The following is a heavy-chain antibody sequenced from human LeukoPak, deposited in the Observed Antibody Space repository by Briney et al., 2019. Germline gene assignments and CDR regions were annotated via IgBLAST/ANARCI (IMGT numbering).Heavy chain of an antibody. D-gene: IGHD3-22*01. CDR3: ARPYYYDSSGYSR. CDR2: ISSSTSYI. V-gene: IGHV3-21*01. CDR1: GFIFSTYS. J-gene: IGHJ4*02. Sequence: GGSLRLSCAASGFIFSTYSMNWVRQAPGKGLEWVSSISSSTSYIYYADSVKGRFTISRDNAKNSLYLQMNSLRAEDTAVYYCARPYYYDSSGYSRWGQGTLVTVSS.